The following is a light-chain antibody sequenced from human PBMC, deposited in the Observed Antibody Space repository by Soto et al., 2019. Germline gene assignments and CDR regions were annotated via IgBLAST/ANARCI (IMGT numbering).Light chain of an antibody. CDR1: QSFRSTY. J-gene: IGKJ5*01. CDR3: QQYGRSIT. V-gene: IGKV3-20*01. Sequence: IVLTQSPCTLALSPGERATLSCRASQSFRSTYLAWYQQKPGHAPSVLVYGASSWATGIPDRLSGFGSGTDFTLTISRLEPEDFAVYYCQQYGRSITFGQGTRLEIK. CDR2: GAS.